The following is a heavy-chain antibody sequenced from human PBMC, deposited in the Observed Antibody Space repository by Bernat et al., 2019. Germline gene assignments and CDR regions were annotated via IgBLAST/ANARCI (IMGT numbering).Heavy chain of an antibody. Sequence: QVRLVESGGGVVQPGRSLRLSCEAAGFTFSSYAMHWVRQGPGKGLDGVAVISHDGSNKNYADSVKGRFTISRDNSKNTLYLQMDSLRAEDTAVYYCAKDRGFGELLYNYYYYCGMDVWGQGTTVSVSS. CDR2: ISHDGSNK. J-gene: IGHJ6*02. CDR1: GFTFSSYA. V-gene: IGHV3-30*18. CDR3: AKDRGFGELLYNYYYYCGMDV. D-gene: IGHD3-10*01.